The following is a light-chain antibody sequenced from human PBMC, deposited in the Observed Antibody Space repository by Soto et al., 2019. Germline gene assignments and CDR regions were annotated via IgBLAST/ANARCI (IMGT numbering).Light chain of an antibody. CDR2: EVS. V-gene: IGLV2-8*01. CDR3: CSYAGSNNRV. J-gene: IGLJ3*02. CDR1: SSDVGGYNY. Sequence: QSALTQPPSASRSPGQSVTISCIGTSSDVGGYNYVSWYQQHPGKAPKLMINEVSKRPSGVPDRFSGSKSGNTASLTVSGLQAEDEADYYCCSYAGSNNRVFGGGTKLTVL.